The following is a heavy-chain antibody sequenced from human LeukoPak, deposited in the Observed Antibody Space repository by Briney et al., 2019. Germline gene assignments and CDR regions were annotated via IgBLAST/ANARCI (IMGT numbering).Heavy chain of an antibody. D-gene: IGHD5-24*01. CDR2: ISYGGSNK. CDR1: GFTFSSYG. V-gene: IGHV3-30*18. CDR3: AKDFENLDGSAFDY. J-gene: IGHJ4*02. Sequence: GGSLRLSCAASGFTFSSYGMHWVRQAPGKGLEWVAVISYGGSNKYYADSVKGRFTISRDNSKNTLYLQMNSLRAEDTAVYYCAKDFENLDGSAFDYWGQGTLVTVSS.